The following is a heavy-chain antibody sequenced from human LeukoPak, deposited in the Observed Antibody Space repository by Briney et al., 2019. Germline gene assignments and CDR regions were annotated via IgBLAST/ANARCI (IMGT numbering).Heavy chain of an antibody. CDR1: NYSISSGYY. V-gene: IGHV4-38-2*02. J-gene: IGHJ4*02. CDR2: IYHSGNT. CDR3: ARVRDYGDFYYFDY. D-gene: IGHD4-17*01. Sequence: SETLSLTCTVSNYSISSGYYWAWIRQPPGKGLEWIGNIYHSGNTYYNPSLKSRVTISVDTSKNQFSLKLSSVTAADTAVYYCARVRDYGDFYYFDYWGQGTLVTVSS.